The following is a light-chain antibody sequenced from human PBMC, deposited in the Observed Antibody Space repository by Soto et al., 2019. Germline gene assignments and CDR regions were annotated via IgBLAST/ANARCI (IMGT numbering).Light chain of an antibody. CDR3: SSYTSSSAVV. CDR2: EVS. J-gene: IGLJ2*01. CDR1: SSDVGSYNR. V-gene: IGLV2-18*02. Sequence: QSVLTQPPSMSGSPGQSVTISCTGTSSDVGSYNRVSWYQQPPGTAPKLMIYEVSNRPSGVPDRFSGSKSGNTASLTISGLQAEDEADYYCSSYTSSSAVVFGGGTQLTVL.